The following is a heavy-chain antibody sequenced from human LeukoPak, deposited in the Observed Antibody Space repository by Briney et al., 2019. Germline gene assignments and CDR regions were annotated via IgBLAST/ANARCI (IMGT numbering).Heavy chain of an antibody. D-gene: IGHD6-19*01. CDR3: ARVHIAVPNFDY. CDR1: GYTFTGYY. J-gene: IGHJ4*02. V-gene: IGHV1-2*02. Sequence: ASVKVSCKASGYTFTGYYMHWVRQAPGQGLEWMGWINPNSGGTNCAQKFQGRVTITADKSTSTAYMELSSLRSEDTAVYYCARVHIAVPNFDYWGQGTLVAVSS. CDR2: INPNSGGT.